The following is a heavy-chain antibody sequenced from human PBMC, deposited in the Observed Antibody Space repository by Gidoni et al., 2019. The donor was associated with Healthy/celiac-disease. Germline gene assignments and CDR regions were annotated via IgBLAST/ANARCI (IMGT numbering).Heavy chain of an antibody. Sequence: QVQLQESGPGLVKPSETLSLPCTVSGGSISSYYWSWIRQPPGKGLEWIGYIYYSGSTNYNPSLKSRVTISVDTSKNQFSLKLSSVTAADTAVYYCARDPRGYYDSSGYYDAFDIWGQGTMVTVSS. V-gene: IGHV4-59*01. CDR3: ARDPRGYYDSSGYYDAFDI. J-gene: IGHJ3*02. CDR2: IYYSGST. D-gene: IGHD3-22*01. CDR1: GGSISSYY.